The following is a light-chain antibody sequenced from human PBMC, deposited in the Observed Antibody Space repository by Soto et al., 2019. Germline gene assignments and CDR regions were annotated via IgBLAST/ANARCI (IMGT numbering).Light chain of an antibody. J-gene: IGKJ1*01. CDR2: GAS. CDR3: QQYGNSLWT. Sequence: EIVLTQSPGTLSLSPGERATLSCRASQSVNSRYLAWYQQKPGQAPRLLIYGASSRATGIPDKFSGSGSGTDLTLTISKLEPEDFAVYSCQQYGNSLWTFGQGTKVEIK. V-gene: IGKV3-20*01. CDR1: QSVNSRY.